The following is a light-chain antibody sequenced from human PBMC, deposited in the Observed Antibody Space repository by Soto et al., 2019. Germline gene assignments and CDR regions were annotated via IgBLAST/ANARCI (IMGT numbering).Light chain of an antibody. J-gene: IGLJ1*01. Sequence: QSALTQPASVSGSPGQSITISCTGTSSDVGGYNYVSWYQHHPGKAPKLMIYEDSYRPSGVSNRFSGSKSGATASLISSGVQAEDEAYYYCNAGRSSRTVVFGTGTKLTVL. V-gene: IGLV2-14*01. CDR1: SSDVGGYNY. CDR3: NAGRSSRTVV. CDR2: EDS.